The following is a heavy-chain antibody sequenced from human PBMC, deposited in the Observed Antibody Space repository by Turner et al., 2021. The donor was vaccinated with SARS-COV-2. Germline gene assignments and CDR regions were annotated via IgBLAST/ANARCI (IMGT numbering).Heavy chain of an antibody. CDR3: ARPKFPYYYYGMDV. Sequence: VQLVESGGGVVQPGRSLRLSCAASGFTFSSYGIHWVRQAPGKGLEWVSYISSSTIYTNYADSVKGRFTISRDNAKNSLYLQMNSLRAEDTAVYYCARPKFPYYYYGMDVWGQGTTVTVSS. CDR2: ISSSTIYT. D-gene: IGHD2-21*01. J-gene: IGHJ6*02. V-gene: IGHV3-21*05. CDR1: GFTFSSYG.